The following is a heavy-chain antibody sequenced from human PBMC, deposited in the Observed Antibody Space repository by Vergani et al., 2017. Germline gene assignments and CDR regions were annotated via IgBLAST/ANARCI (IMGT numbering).Heavy chain of an antibody. CDR2: ISAYNGNT. D-gene: IGHD2-2*01. Sequence: QVQLVQSGAEVKKPGASVKVSCKASGYTFTSYGISWVRQAPGQGLEWMGWISAYNGNTNYAQKLQGRVTMTTDTSTSTAYMELRSLRSDDTAVYYCARDPDIVVLPAAPDYYYYYGMDVWGQGTTVTVSS. J-gene: IGHJ6*02. CDR3: ARDPDIVVLPAAPDYYYYYGMDV. V-gene: IGHV1-18*04. CDR1: GYTFTSYG.